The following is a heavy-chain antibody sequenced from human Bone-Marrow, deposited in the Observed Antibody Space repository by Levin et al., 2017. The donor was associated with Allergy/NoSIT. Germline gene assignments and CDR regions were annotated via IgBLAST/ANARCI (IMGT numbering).Heavy chain of an antibody. CDR1: GFTFNAYA. J-gene: IGHJ6*02. V-gene: IGHV3-23*01. CDR2: MSGTTGSH. CDR3: AKGTTVYFYYNGMDA. Sequence: GESLKISCVASGFTFNAYAMNWVRRAPGKGLEWVSAMSGTTGSHYYADSVKGRFTISRDRSKNTLFLQMDSLRVEDTATYYCAKGTTVYFYYNGMDAWGQGTTVTVFS. D-gene: IGHD2/OR15-2a*01.